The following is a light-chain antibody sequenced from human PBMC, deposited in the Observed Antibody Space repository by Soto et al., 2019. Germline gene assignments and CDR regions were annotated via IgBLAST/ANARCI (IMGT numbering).Light chain of an antibody. Sequence: QSVLTQPPSVSGAPGQRVTISCSGSSSNIGNNYVSWYQQLPGTAPNLLVYDNNKRPSGIPDRFSGSKSGTSATLGITGLQTGDEADYYCGTWDSSLSAYVFGTGTKV. CDR3: GTWDSSLSAYV. J-gene: IGLJ1*01. CDR1: SSNIGNNY. V-gene: IGLV1-51*01. CDR2: DNN.